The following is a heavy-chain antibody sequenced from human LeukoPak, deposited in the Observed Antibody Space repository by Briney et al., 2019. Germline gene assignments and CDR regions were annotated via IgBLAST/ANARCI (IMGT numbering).Heavy chain of an antibody. J-gene: IGHJ4*02. CDR3: ARVIRGIVVVPAAGIFDY. D-gene: IGHD2-2*01. V-gene: IGHV3-11*01. CDR1: GFTFSDYY. CDR2: ISSSGTTM. Sequence: PGGSLRLSCAASGFTFSDYYMSWIRQAPGKGLEWVSYISSSGTTMYYADSVNGRFTISRDNAKNSLYLQMNSLRVEDTAVYYCARVIRGIVVVPAAGIFDYWGQGTLVTVSS.